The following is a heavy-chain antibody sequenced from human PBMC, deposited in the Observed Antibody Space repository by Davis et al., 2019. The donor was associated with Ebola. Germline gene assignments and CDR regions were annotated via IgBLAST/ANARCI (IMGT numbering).Heavy chain of an antibody. D-gene: IGHD6-25*01. J-gene: IGHJ4*02. CDR3: ARVVARLYSGEYYFDY. V-gene: IGHV4-59*08. Sequence: SETLSLTCTVSGVSITSYYWSWIRQPPGKGLEWIGYIHYSGTTKYNPSLKSRVTISVDTSKNQFSLRLSSVTAADTAVYYCARVVARLYSGEYYFDYWGQGTLVTVSS. CDR1: GVSITSYY. CDR2: IHYSGTT.